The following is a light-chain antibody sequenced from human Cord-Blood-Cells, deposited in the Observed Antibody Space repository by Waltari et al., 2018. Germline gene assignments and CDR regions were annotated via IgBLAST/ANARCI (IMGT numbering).Light chain of an antibody. CDR1: TGAVTSGYL. CDR2: STS. CDR3: LLYYGGAQLV. V-gene: IGLV7-43*01. Sequence: QTVVTQEPSLTVSPGGTVTLTCASSTGAVTSGYLPNWFQQKPGQAPRALIYSTSNKNSWTPARFSGSLLGGKAALTLSGVQPEDEAEYYCLLYYGGAQLVFGGGTKLTVL. J-gene: IGLJ2*01.